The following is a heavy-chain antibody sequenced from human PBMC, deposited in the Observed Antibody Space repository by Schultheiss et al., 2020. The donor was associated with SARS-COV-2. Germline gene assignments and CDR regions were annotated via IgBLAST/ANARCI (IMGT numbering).Heavy chain of an antibody. CDR3: TTAETAMVRGVIDY. D-gene: IGHD3-10*01. CDR1: GFTFSNAW. V-gene: IGHV3-15*01. J-gene: IGHJ4*02. CDR2: IKSKTDGGTT. Sequence: GGSLRLSCAASGFTFSNAWMSWVRQAPGKGLEWVGRIKSKTDGGTTDYAAPVKGRFTISRDDSKNTLYLQMNSLKTEDTAVYYCTTAETAMVRGVIDYWGQGTLVTVSS.